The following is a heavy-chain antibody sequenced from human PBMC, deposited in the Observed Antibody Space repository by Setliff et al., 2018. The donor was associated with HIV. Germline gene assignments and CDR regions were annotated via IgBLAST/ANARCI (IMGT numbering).Heavy chain of an antibody. CDR1: GGSISSSSYY. CDR3: ARFPLLHKNAFDI. Sequence: SETLSLTCTVSGGSISSSSYYWGWIRQPPGKGLEWIGSIYYSGSTNYNPSLKSRVTISVDTSRNQFSLNLSSVTAADTAVYYCARFPLLHKNAFDIWGQGTMVTVS. V-gene: IGHV4-39*07. CDR2: IYYSGST. J-gene: IGHJ3*02. D-gene: IGHD2-15*01.